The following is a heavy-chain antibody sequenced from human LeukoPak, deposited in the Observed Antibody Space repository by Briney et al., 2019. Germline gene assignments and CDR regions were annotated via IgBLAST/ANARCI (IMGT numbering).Heavy chain of an antibody. J-gene: IGHJ4*02. Sequence: GGSLRLSCAASGLSITNYWMHWVRQAPGRGLVWVSHINSDGRRTTYADSVKGRFTIFRDNAKNTLYLQMSSLRAEDTAVYFCARDVRYGSDCWGQGTLVTVFS. CDR1: GLSITNYW. V-gene: IGHV3-74*01. D-gene: IGHD4-17*01. CDR2: INSDGRRT. CDR3: ARDVRYGSDC.